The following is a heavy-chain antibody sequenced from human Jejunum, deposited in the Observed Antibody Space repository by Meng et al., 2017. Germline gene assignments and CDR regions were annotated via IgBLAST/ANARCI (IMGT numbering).Heavy chain of an antibody. CDR1: VGSVSSVIYY. J-gene: IGHJ4*02. Sequence: AAPGLVLPSPPLSLTCPVSVGSVSSVIYYRRWIRHPPGKGLEWIGYIYYGGTTNYNPSLKSRVTISADTSKNQFSLKLSSVTAADTAVYYCARGSRGYSYGWGQGTLVTVSS. CDR3: ARGSRGYSYG. V-gene: IGHV4-61*01. D-gene: IGHD5-18*01. CDR2: IYYGGTT.